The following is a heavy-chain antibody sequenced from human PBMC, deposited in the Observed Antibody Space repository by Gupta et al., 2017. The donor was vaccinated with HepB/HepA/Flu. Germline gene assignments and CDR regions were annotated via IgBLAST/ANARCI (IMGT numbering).Heavy chain of an antibody. CDR3: ASGSSGRLDYYYYYMDV. Sequence: EVQLVESGGGLVKPGGSLRLSCAASGFTFSSYSMNWVRQAPGKGLEWVSSISSSSSYIYYADSVKGRFTISRDNAKNSLYLQMNSLRAEDTAVYYCASGSSGRLDYYYYYMDVWGKGTTVTVSS. D-gene: IGHD6-25*01. J-gene: IGHJ6*03. CDR2: ISSSSSYI. V-gene: IGHV3-21*01. CDR1: GFTFSSYS.